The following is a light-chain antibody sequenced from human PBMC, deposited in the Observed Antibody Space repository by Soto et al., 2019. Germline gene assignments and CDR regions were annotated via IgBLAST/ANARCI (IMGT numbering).Light chain of an antibody. Sequence: ALTQSHCRVSLSPWEIATLLCRASQSVSSRFLAWYQQKPGQAPRLLMYGASSRATGVPDRFSGPGSGTDFTLTISRLEPEDFAVYYCQQYGSSPYTFGLGTKVDIK. CDR2: GAS. CDR3: QQYGSSPYT. J-gene: IGKJ2*01. CDR1: QSVSSRF. V-gene: IGKV3-20*01.